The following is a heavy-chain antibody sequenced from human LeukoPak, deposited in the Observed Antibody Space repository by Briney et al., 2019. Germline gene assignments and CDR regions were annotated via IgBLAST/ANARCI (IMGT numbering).Heavy chain of an antibody. D-gene: IGHD6-13*01. J-gene: IGHJ6*02. CDR2: MNPNSGNT. CDR3: ARELAAAAGNYYYYGMDV. V-gene: IGHV1-8*02. CDR1: GYTFTSYY. Sequence: GASVKVSCKASGYTFTSYYMHWVRQATGQGLEWMGWMNPNSGNTGYAQKFQGRVTMTRNTSISTAYMELSSLRSEDTAVYYCARELAAAAGNYYYYGMDVWGQGTTVTVSS.